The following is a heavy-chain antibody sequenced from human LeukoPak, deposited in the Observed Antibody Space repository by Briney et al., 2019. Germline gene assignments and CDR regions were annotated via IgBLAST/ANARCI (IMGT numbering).Heavy chain of an antibody. J-gene: IGHJ4*02. CDR2: IYNSGSS. CDR3: AREGRGAAAGMDY. Sequence: SETLSLTCTVSGGSISSYYWSWLRQPPGKGLEWVGYIYNSGSSNYDPSLKSRVTISVDTSKNQFSLNLSSVTAADTAVYYCAREGRGAAAGMDYWGQGTLVTVSS. CDR1: GGSISSYY. V-gene: IGHV4-59*01. D-gene: IGHD6-13*01.